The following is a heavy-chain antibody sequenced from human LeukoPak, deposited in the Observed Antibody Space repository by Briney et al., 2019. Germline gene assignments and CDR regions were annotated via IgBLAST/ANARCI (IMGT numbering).Heavy chain of an antibody. CDR1: GFTFSSYS. CDR2: IYSGGST. Sequence: PGGSLRLSCAASGFTFSSYSMSWVRQAPGKGLEWVSVIYSGGSTYYADSVKGRFTISRDNSKNTLFLQMNSLRAEDTAVYYCARGGSAWPIDYWGQGTLVTVSS. V-gene: IGHV3-53*01. J-gene: IGHJ4*02. CDR3: ARGGSAWPIDY. D-gene: IGHD3-16*01.